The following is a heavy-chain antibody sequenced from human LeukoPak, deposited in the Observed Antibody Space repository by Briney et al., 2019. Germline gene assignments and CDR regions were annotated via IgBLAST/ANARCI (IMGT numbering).Heavy chain of an antibody. CDR1: GFTFDDYG. J-gene: IGHJ3*02. CDR2: INWNGGST. CDR3: ARGGSYLAFDI. Sequence: GGSLGLSCVASGFTFDDYGMSWVRQAPGKGLEWVSGINWNGGSTGYADSVKGRFTISRDNAKNSLYLQMNSLRAEDTALYYCARGGSYLAFDIWGQGTMVTVSS. D-gene: IGHD1-26*01. V-gene: IGHV3-20*04.